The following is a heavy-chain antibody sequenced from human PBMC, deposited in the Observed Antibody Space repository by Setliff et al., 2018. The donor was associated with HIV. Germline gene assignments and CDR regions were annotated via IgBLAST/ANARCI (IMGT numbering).Heavy chain of an antibody. CDR2: NFNSGST. V-gene: IGHV4-59*08. D-gene: IGHD6-13*01. CDR1: GGSISSYF. Sequence: PSETLSLTCTVSGGSISSYFWNWVRQSPGKGLEWIGYNFNSGSTNYNPSLKSRVTISVDMSKNQFSLRLDSVTAADTAVYYCARQHGSSWRFDPWGQGTLVTVSS. J-gene: IGHJ5*02. CDR3: ARQHGSSWRFDP.